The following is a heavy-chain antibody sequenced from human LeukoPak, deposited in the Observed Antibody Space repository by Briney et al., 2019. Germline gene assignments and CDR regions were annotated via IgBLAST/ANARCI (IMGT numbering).Heavy chain of an antibody. CDR3: ARGVSTVTSYDF. CDR1: GYTFTTYD. V-gene: IGHV1-8*01. J-gene: IGHJ4*02. Sequence: GASVKVSCKASGYTFTTYDINWVRQATGQGLEWMGWMSPKSGHTGYAQKFQGRVTMTRNTSISTAYMELNSLRSEDTAVYYCARGVSTVTSYDFWGQGTLVTVSS. CDR2: MSPKSGHT. D-gene: IGHD4-17*01.